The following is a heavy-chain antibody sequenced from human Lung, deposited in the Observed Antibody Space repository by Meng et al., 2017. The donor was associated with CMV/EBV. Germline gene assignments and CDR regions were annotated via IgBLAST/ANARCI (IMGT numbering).Heavy chain of an antibody. V-gene: IGHV4-4*02. D-gene: IGHD6-19*01. J-gene: IGHJ4*02. Sequence: VQRRGAAPGLWQPSGPLSLTCAVSRGSISSSNWWSWVRQPPGKGLEWIGEIYHSGSTNYNPSLKSRVTISVDKSKNQFSLKLSSVTAADTAVYYCASFPPPGKQWLVTDYWGQGTLVTVSS. CDR2: IYHSGST. CDR1: RGSISSSNW. CDR3: ASFPPPGKQWLVTDY.